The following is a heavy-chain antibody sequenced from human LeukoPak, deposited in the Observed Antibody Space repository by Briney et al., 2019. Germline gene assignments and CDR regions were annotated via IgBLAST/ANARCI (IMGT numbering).Heavy chain of an antibody. D-gene: IGHD3-10*01. CDR3: AKTLSSMVRGVRCYFDY. J-gene: IGHJ4*02. Sequence: SGGSLRLSCAASGFTFSSYAMSWVRQAPGKGLEWVSAISGSGGSTYYADSVKGRFTISRDNSKNTLYLQMNSLRAEDTAVYYCAKTLSSMVRGVRCYFDYWGQGTLVTVSS. V-gene: IGHV3-23*01. CDR1: GFTFSSYA. CDR2: ISGSGGST.